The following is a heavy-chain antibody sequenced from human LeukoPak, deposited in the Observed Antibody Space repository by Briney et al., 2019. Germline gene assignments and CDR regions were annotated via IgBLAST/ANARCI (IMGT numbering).Heavy chain of an antibody. CDR1: GFTFTSFW. J-gene: IGHJ5*02. Sequence: PGGSLRLSCAASGFTFTSFWMTWVRQSPGKGLEWVANINRDGTKTTYVDSVKGRFTISRDNAKNSLFLHMSSLRAGDTAVYYCATAPAAADSSWGQGTPVAVSS. D-gene: IGHD6-13*01. CDR3: ATAPAAADSS. V-gene: IGHV3-7*01. CDR2: INRDGTKT.